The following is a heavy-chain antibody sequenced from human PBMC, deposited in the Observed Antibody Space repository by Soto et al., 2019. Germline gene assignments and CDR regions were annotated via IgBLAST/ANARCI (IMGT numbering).Heavy chain of an antibody. J-gene: IGHJ4*02. CDR3: ARDRYYYDSSGYYRPLDY. D-gene: IGHD3-22*01. V-gene: IGHV3-7*01. Sequence: VGSLRLSCAASGFTFSSYWMSWVRQAPGKGLEWVANIKQDGSEKYYVDSVKGRFTISRDNAKNSLYLQMNSLRAEDTAVYYCARDRYYYDSSGYYRPLDYWGQGTLVTVSS. CDR2: IKQDGSEK. CDR1: GFTFSSYW.